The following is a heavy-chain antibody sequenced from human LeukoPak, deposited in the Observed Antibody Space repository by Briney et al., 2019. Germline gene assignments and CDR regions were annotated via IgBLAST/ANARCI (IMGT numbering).Heavy chain of an antibody. CDR2: INPSGGST. Sequence: GASVKVSCATSGYPFTNFYIHWMRQAPGQGLEWMGIINPSGGSTSYAQKFQGRVTMTTDTSTTTAYMEVRSLRSDDTAVYYCARGYYSPFDYWGQGTLVTVSS. D-gene: IGHD3-10*01. V-gene: IGHV1-46*01. J-gene: IGHJ4*02. CDR1: GYPFTNFY. CDR3: ARGYYSPFDY.